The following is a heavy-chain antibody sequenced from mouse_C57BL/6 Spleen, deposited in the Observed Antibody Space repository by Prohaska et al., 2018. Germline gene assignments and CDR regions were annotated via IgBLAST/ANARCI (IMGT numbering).Heavy chain of an antibody. CDR1: GFTFSDYG. CDR3: ARPKGGYLDY. CDR2: ISSGSSTI. J-gene: IGHJ2*01. V-gene: IGHV5-17*01. Sequence: GGSLKLSCAASGFTFSDYGMHWVRQAPEKGLEWVAYISSGSSTIYYAATVKGRFTISRDNAKNTLFLQMTRLRSEDTAMYYCARPKGGYLDYWGQGTTLTVSS.